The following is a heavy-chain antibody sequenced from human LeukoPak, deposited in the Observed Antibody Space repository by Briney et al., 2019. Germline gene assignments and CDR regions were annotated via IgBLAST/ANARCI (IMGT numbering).Heavy chain of an antibody. Sequence: PSETLSLTCTVSGGSISSYYWSWIRQPPGKGLEWIGYIYYSGSTNYNPSLKSRVTMSVDTSKNQFSLKLSSVTAADTAVYYCARATCGSGSYPFDYWGQGTLVTVSS. J-gene: IGHJ4*02. D-gene: IGHD3-10*01. CDR3: ARATCGSGSYPFDY. CDR2: IYYSGST. V-gene: IGHV4-59*01. CDR1: GGSISSYY.